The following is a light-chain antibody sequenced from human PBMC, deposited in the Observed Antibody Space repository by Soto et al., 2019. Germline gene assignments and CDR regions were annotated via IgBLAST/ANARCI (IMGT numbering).Light chain of an antibody. CDR2: LGS. CDR3: MQALQTPYT. V-gene: IGKV2-28*01. J-gene: IGKJ2*01. CDR1: QRLLHSNGNTF. Sequence: EIVMTQSPPSLTVTPGEPASISCRSSQRLLHSNGNTFLDWYLQKPGQSPQLLIYLGSNRASGVPDRVSGSEAGTDFTLKISRVEAEDVGVYYCMQALQTPYTFGQGTKLGIK.